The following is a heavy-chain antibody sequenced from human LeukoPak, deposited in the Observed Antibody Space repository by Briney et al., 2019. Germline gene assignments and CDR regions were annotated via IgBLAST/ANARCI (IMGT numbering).Heavy chain of an antibody. Sequence: GGSLRLSCAASGFTFSSYSMNWLRQAPGKGLEWISSISSSSSYIYYADSVKGRFTISRDNAKNSLYPQMNSLRAEDTAVYYCARGSGTTLSFYYGMDVWGQGTTVTVSS. V-gene: IGHV3-21*01. CDR1: GFTFSSYS. D-gene: IGHD3-10*01. CDR2: ISSSSSYI. J-gene: IGHJ6*02. CDR3: ARGSGTTLSFYYGMDV.